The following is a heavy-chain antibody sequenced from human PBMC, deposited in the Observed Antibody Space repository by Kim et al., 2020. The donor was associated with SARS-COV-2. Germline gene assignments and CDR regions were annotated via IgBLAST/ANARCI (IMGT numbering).Heavy chain of an antibody. D-gene: IGHD3-10*01. Sequence: DSVKGQFTISRDNSKNTLYLQMNSLRAEDTAVYYCAKDQRRTLLWFGDIDYWGQGTLVTVSS. CDR3: AKDQRRTLLWFGDIDY. J-gene: IGHJ4*02. V-gene: IGHV3-23*01.